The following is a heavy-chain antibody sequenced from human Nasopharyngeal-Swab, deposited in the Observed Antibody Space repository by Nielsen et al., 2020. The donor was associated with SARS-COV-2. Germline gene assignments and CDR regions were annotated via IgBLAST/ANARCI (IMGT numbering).Heavy chain of an antibody. Sequence: ASLKVSCKASGYTFTGYYMHWVRQAPGQGLEWMGWINPNSGGTNYAQKFQGWVTMTRDTSISTAYMELSRLRSDDTAVYYCAREGCSGGSCYSPYFDYWGQGTLVTVSS. CDR1: GYTFTGYY. CDR2: INPNSGGT. D-gene: IGHD2-15*01. V-gene: IGHV1-2*04. CDR3: AREGCSGGSCYSPYFDY. J-gene: IGHJ4*02.